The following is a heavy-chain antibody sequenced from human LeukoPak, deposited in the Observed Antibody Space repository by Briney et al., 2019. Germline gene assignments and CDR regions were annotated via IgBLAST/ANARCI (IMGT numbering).Heavy chain of an antibody. CDR3: TTESSGGPDY. V-gene: IGHV3-15*01. J-gene: IGHJ4*02. Sequence: PGRSLRLSCAASGFTFSYAWMSWVRQSPGKGLEWVGRIQRKIDGGTTDYVAPVKGRFTISRDDSKHTLFLQMNSLKTEDTAVYYCTTESSGGPDYWGRGTLVTVSS. CDR2: IQRKIDGGTT. D-gene: IGHD1-26*01. CDR1: GFTFSYAW.